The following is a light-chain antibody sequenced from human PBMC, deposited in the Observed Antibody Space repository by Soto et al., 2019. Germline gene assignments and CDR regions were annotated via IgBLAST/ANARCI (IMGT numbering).Light chain of an antibody. Sequence: QSVLTQPASVSGSPGQSITIACNGTNRDVGSNHLVSWYQQRPDEASKLSIAEVRNRPSRISYHFTGSKSSNPDFRNISRLLAEGQADYSCRSFTNASTLVFGGGSKVTVL. CDR2: EVR. V-gene: IGLV2-14*01. J-gene: IGLJ3*02. CDR1: NRDVGSNHL. CDR3: RSFTNASTLV.